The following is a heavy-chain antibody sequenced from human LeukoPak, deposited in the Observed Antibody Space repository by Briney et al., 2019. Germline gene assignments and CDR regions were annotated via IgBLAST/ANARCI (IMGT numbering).Heavy chain of an antibody. Sequence: SETLSLTCAVSGGSLSSGGYSWSWIRQPPGKGLEWIGYTYHSGSTYYNPSLKSRVTISVDRSKNQFSLKLSSVTAADTAVYYCARTPRSYNAFDIWGQGTMVTVSS. D-gene: IGHD3-10*01. V-gene: IGHV4-30-2*01. CDR3: ARTPRSYNAFDI. CDR2: TYHSGST. J-gene: IGHJ3*02. CDR1: GGSLSSGGYS.